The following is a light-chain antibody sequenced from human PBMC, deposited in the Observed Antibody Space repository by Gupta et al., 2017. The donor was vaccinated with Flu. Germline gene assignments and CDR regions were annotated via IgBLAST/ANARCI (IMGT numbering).Light chain of an antibody. CDR2: DVS. V-gene: IGLV2-14*01. J-gene: IGLJ2*01. Sequence: QSALTQPASASGSPGQSITIYCTGTTSDVGGYNSVSWYQQRPGTAPKLMIYDVSNRPSGISNRFSGSKSGNTASLTISGLQAEDEADYYCSSYTSGSTLVVAFGGGTKLTVL. CDR3: SSYTSGSTLVVA. CDR1: TSDVGGYNS.